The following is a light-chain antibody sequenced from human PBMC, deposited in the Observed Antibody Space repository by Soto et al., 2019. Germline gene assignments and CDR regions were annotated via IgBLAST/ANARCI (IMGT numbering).Light chain of an antibody. CDR2: EGD. CDR3: CSSAGSATV. V-gene: IGLV2-23*01. J-gene: IGLJ2*01. CDR1: SSDVGNAHL. Sequence: QSALTEPASVSGSPGQSITISCTGDSSDVGNAHLLSWYHHHPGKVPKLVIFEGDKRPPGVSGRFSGSRSGITASLTISGLQPEDGADYSCCSSAGSATVFGGGTKLTVL.